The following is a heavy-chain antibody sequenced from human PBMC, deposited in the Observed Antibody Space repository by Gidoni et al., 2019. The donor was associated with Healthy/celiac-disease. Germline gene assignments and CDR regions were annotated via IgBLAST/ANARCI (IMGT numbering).Heavy chain of an antibody. V-gene: IGHV4-39*01. CDR3: ARCTGAVDY. CDR2: IYYSVST. J-gene: IGHJ4*02. Sequence: QLQLQESGPGLVKPSETLSLTCTVSGGCISSSSYYWVWIRQHPGKGLAWIGSIYYSVSTYYNPSLKSRVTISVDTSKNQFSLKLSSVTAADTAVYYCARCTGAVDYWGQGTLVTVSS. D-gene: IGHD7-27*01. CDR1: GGCISSSSYY.